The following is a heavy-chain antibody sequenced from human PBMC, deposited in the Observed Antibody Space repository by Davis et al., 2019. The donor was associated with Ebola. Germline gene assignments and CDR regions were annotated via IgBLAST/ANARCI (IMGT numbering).Heavy chain of an antibody. CDR3: ARMMTTVTTGWFDP. CDR2: ISSSGSTI. Sequence: GGSLRLSCAASGFTFSSYSMNWVRQAPGKGLEWVSYISSSGSTIYYADSVKGRFTISRDNAKNSLYLQMNSLRAEDTAVYYCARMMTTVTTGWFDPWGQGTLVTVSS. V-gene: IGHV3-48*04. CDR1: GFTFSSYS. J-gene: IGHJ5*02. D-gene: IGHD4-17*01.